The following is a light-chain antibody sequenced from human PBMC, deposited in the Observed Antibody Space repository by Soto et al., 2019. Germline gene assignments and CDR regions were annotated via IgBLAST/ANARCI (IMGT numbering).Light chain of an antibody. CDR3: QQSFNTPPT. J-gene: IGKJ4*01. CDR1: QSISDT. CDR2: GAS. V-gene: IGKV3-15*01. Sequence: IVMTQSPVTLSVSPGGRATLSCRASQSISDTLAWYQQKPGQAPRLLIYGASTRATGIPARFSGSGSGTDFTLTISNLQPEDFVSYFCQQSFNTPPTFGGGTKV.